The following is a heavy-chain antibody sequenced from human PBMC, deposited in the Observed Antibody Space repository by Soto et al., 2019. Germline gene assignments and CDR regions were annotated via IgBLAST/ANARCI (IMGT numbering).Heavy chain of an antibody. J-gene: IGHJ5*02. CDR1: GGSISSYY. CDR3: ARRHRVLCSSTSCYTTSWFEP. D-gene: IGHD2-2*01. CDR2: IYYSGST. V-gene: IGHV4-59*08. Sequence: SSETLSLTCTVSGGSISSYYWSWIRQPPGKGLEWIGYIYYSGSTNYNPSLKSRVTISVDTSKNQFSLKLSSVTAADTAVYYCARRHRVLCSSTSCYTTSWFEPWGQGTLVTVSS.